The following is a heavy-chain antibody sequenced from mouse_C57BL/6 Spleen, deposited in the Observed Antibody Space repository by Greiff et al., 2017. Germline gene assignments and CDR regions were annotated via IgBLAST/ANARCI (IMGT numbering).Heavy chain of an antibody. CDR1: GYTFTSYW. CDR2: INPSNGGT. CDR3: ARSPDSSGSLY. J-gene: IGHJ2*01. D-gene: IGHD3-2*02. Sequence: QVQLQQPGTELVKPGASVKLSCKASGYTFTSYWMHWVKQRPGQGLDWIGNINPSNGGTNYNEKFKSKATLTVDKSSSTAYMHRSSLTSEDSAVYYGARSPDSSGSLYWGQGTTLTVSS. V-gene: IGHV1-53*01.